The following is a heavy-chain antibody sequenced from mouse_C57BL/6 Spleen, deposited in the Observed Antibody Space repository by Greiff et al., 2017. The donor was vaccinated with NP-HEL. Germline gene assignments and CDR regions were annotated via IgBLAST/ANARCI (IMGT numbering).Heavy chain of an antibody. CDR3: AREGIRDAMDY. J-gene: IGHJ4*01. CDR1: GFTFSDYY. V-gene: IGHV5-16*01. Sequence: VQLKESEGGLVQPGSSMKLSCTASGFTFSDYYMAWVRQVPEKGLEWVANINYDGSSTYYLDSLKSRFIISRDNAKNILYLQMSSLKSEDTATYYCAREGIRDAMDYWGQGTSVTVSS. CDR2: INYDGSST. D-gene: IGHD3-1*01.